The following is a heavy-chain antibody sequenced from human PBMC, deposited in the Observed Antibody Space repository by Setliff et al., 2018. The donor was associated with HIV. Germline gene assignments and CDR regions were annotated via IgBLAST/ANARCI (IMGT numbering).Heavy chain of an antibody. CDR1: GFSFGDYP. CDR2: IRTKAYRGTT. Sequence: GGSLRLSCATSGFSFGDYPMGWFRQAPGKGLEWVSFIRTKAYRGTTEYAASVEGRFTMSRDDSKSIAYLHMNILKIEDTAVYYCSRSGRPSDEYVWFDPWGQGTLVTVSS. V-gene: IGHV3-49*03. J-gene: IGHJ5*02. D-gene: IGHD2-15*01. CDR3: SRSGRPSDEYVWFDP.